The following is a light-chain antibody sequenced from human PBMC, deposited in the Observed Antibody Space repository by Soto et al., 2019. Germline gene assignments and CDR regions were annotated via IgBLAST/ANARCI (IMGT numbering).Light chain of an antibody. CDR3: QQYYSTPLT. J-gene: IGKJ4*01. CDR2: WAS. V-gene: IGKV4-1*01. CDR1: QSVLYSSNNKNY. Sequence: DIVMTQSPDSLAVSLGERATINCKSSQSVLYSSNNKNYLAWYQQKPGQPPKLLIYWASTRESGVPDRFSGSGSGTHFTLTTSSPQAEDVAVYYCQQYYSTPLTFGGGTKVEIK.